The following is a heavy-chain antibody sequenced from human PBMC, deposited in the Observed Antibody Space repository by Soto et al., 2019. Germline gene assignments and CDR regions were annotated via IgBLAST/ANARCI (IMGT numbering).Heavy chain of an antibody. V-gene: IGHV3-21*01. J-gene: IGHJ4*02. CDR3: ASQSNWGSQS. CDR2: ISSSSSYI. D-gene: IGHD7-27*01. CDR1: GFTFSSYS. Sequence: AVGSVRLSCAASGFTFSSYSMNWVRQAPGKGLEWVSSISSSSSYIYYADSVKGRFTISRDNAKNSLYLQMNSLRAEDTAVYYCASQSNWGSQSWGQGTLVTVSS.